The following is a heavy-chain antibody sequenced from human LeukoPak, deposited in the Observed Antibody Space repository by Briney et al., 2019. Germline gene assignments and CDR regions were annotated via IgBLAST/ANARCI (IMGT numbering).Heavy chain of an antibody. J-gene: IGHJ4*02. D-gene: IGHD1-26*01. CDR3: ARDLVRAGATAGDY. Sequence: GGSLRLSCAASGFTFSSYWMHWVRQAPGRGPVWVSRINSDGSITTYADSVKGRFTISRDNAKNTLYLQMNSLRAEDTAVYHCARDLVRAGATAGDYWGQGTLVTVSS. CDR2: INSDGSIT. V-gene: IGHV3-74*01. CDR1: GFTFSSYW.